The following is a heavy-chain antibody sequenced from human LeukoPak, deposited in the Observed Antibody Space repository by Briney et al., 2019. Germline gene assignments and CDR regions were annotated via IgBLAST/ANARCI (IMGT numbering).Heavy chain of an antibody. D-gene: IGHD2-8*01. CDR3: ARRKLGYCTNGVCYPSPFDY. Sequence: SETLSLTCTVSDGSISNYYWSWIRQPPGKGLEWMGYIYYIGSTNYNPSLKSRVTISVDTSKNQFSLKLSSVTAADTAVYYCARRKLGYCTNGVCYPSPFDYWGQGTLVTVSS. V-gene: IGHV4-59*01. CDR1: DGSISNYY. J-gene: IGHJ4*02. CDR2: IYYIGST.